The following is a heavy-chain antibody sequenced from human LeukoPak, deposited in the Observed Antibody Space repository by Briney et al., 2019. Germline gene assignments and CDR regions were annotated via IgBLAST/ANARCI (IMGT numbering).Heavy chain of an antibody. CDR1: GGSFSGYY. CDR2: INHSGST. J-gene: IGHJ6*03. Sequence: SETLSLTCAVYGGSFSGYYWSWIRQPPGMGLEWIGEINHSGSTNYNPSLKSRVTISVDTSKNQFSLKLSSVTAADTAVYYCARGLGYCSSTSCYTRGYYYYYMDVWGKGTTVTVSS. V-gene: IGHV4-34*01. CDR3: ARGLGYCSSTSCYTRGYYYYYMDV. D-gene: IGHD2-2*02.